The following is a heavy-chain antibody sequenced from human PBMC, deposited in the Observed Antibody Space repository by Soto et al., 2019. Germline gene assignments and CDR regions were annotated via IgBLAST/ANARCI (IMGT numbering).Heavy chain of an antibody. CDR3: ARGRGFMSRNALDL. CDR2: INHSGST. Sequence: QVQLQRWGAGLLRPSETLSLTCAVSGGSFRGYYWTWLRQSPGRGLEWIGEINHSGSTNSNPSLKSRLTISVDTSKTEFSMNLTSVTAADGATYYCARGRGFMSRNALDLWGQGTRVIVSS. CDR1: GGSFRGYY. V-gene: IGHV4-34*01. J-gene: IGHJ3*01.